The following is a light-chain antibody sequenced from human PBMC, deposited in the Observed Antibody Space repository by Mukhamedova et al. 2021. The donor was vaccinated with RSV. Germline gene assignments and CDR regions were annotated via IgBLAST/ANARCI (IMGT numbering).Light chain of an antibody. J-gene: IGLJ2*01. V-gene: IGLV3-9*01. Sequence: GGNNIGSKHVHWYQQKPGQAPVLVIYRDSNRPSGIPERFSGPNSGNTATLTISRAQAGDEADEYCQVWDRRTGGVGGGTKLTVL. CDR3: QVWDRRTGG. CDR2: RDS. CDR1: NIGSKH.